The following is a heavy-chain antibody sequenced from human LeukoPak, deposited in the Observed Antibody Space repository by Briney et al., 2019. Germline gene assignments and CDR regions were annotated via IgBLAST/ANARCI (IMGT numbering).Heavy chain of an antibody. J-gene: IGHJ4*02. CDR3: AKDHAGSGRAFES. Sequence: GGSLRLSCETSGFTFRTCGVHWVRQAPGKGLEWVALMSSDAIKTYYADSVKGRFSISRDSSKDTLYLQMNSLRAEDTAVYYCAKDHAGSGRAFESWGQGTLVTVSS. V-gene: IGHV3-30*04. CDR1: GFTFRTCG. CDR2: MSSDAIKT. D-gene: IGHD2-15*01.